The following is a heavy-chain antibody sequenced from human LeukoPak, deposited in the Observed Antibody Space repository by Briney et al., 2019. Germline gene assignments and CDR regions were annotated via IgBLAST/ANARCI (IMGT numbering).Heavy chain of an antibody. V-gene: IGHV4-59*01. D-gene: IGHD3-9*01. Sequence: SETLSLTCTVSGGSISSYYWSWIRQPPGKGLEWIAYIYYSGSTNYNPSLKSRVTISVDTSKNQFSLKLSSVTAADTAVYYCARLTGYRIESAFDIWGQGTMVTVSS. CDR2: IYYSGST. CDR1: GGSISSYY. CDR3: ARLTGYRIESAFDI. J-gene: IGHJ3*02.